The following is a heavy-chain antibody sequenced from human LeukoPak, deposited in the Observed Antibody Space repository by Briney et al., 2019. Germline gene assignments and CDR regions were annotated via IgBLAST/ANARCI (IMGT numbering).Heavy chain of an antibody. J-gene: IGHJ4*02. CDR3: ARGGGYYFDY. CDR2: IYYSGST. CDR1: GGSISSYY. V-gene: IGHV4-59*01. D-gene: IGHD3-16*01. Sequence: PSGTLSLTCTVSGGSISSYYWSWIRQPPGKGLEWIGYIYYSGSTNYNPSLKSRVTISVDTSKNQFSLKLSSMTAADTAVYYCARGGGYYFDYWGQGTLVTVSS.